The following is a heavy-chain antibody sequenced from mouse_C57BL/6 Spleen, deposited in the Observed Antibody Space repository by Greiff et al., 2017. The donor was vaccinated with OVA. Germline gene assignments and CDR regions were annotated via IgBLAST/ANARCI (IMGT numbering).Heavy chain of an antibody. Sequence: VQLQQSGPELVKPGASVKIPCKASGYTFTDYNMDWVKQSHGKSLEWIGDINPNNGGTIYNQKFKGKATLTVDKSSSTASMELRSLTSEDTAVYYCARDDVYPHWYFDVWGTGTTVTVSS. CDR1: GYTFTDYN. CDR2: INPNNGGT. J-gene: IGHJ1*03. V-gene: IGHV1-18*01. D-gene: IGHD2-3*01. CDR3: ARDDVYPHWYFDV.